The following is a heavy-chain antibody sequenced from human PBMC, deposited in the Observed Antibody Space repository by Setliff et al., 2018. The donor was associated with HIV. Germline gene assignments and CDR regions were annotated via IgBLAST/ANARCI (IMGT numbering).Heavy chain of an antibody. D-gene: IGHD1-26*01. J-gene: IGHJ2*01. Sequence: PGGSLRLSCAASGFTFSSYSMNWVRQAPGKGLEWVSSISSSSSYIYYADSVKGRFTISRDNAKNSLYLQMNSLRAEDTAVYYCAREEAIEGALTYFDLWGRGTLVTVSS. V-gene: IGHV3-21*01. CDR2: ISSSSSYI. CDR1: GFTFSSYS. CDR3: AREEAIEGALTYFDL.